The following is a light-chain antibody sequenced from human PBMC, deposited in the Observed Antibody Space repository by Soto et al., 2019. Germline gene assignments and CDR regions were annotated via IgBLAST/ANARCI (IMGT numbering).Light chain of an antibody. V-gene: IGKV3-15*01. Sequence: EMVMTQSPATLSVSPGERATLSCRASQNLSRNLAWYQQQPGQAPRLLIFDASTRATGIPARFSGSGSGTDFTLTISSLQSDDFVFYYCQQYDKWPHTFGQGTKLEIK. J-gene: IGKJ2*01. CDR1: QNLSRN. CDR2: DAS. CDR3: QQYDKWPHT.